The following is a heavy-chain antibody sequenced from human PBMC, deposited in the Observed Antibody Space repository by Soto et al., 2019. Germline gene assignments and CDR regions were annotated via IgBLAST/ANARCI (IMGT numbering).Heavy chain of an antibody. Sequence: SVKVSCKASGGTFSSYAISWLRQSPGQGLEWMGGIIPIFGTANYAQKFQGRVTITADESTSTAYMELSSLRSEDTAVYYCARGGKVRGAYGMDVWGQGTTVTVSS. J-gene: IGHJ6*02. D-gene: IGHD3-10*01. CDR2: IIPIFGTA. CDR3: ARGGKVRGAYGMDV. CDR1: GGTFSSYA. V-gene: IGHV1-69*13.